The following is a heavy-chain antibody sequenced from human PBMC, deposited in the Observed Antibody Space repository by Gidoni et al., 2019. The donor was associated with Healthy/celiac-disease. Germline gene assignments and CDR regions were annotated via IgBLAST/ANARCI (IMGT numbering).Heavy chain of an antibody. J-gene: IGHJ4*02. V-gene: IGHV4-38-2*01. CDR1: GYSISSGYY. D-gene: IGHD3-22*01. Sequence: QVQLQESGPGLVKPSETLSLTCPVSGYSISSGYYWGWIRQPPGKVLEWIGSISHSGSTYYTPSLKSRVTISVDTSKNHFSLKLSSVTAADTAVYYCARTDSYDSSGYYITFDYWGQGTLVTVSS. CDR2: ISHSGST. CDR3: ARTDSYDSSGYYITFDY.